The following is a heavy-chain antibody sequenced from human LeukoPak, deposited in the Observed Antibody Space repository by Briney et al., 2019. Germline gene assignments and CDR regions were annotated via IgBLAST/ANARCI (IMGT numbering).Heavy chain of an antibody. Sequence: GASVKVSCKASGYTFTNFGLSWVRQAPGQGLEWMGWISAYNGNTNYAQKLQGRVTMTRDTSTSTVYMELRSLRSDDTAIYYCARDQRYGELTYFDYWGQGTQVIVAS. CDR3: ARDQRYGELTYFDY. CDR2: ISAYNGNT. D-gene: IGHD3-10*01. J-gene: IGHJ4*02. V-gene: IGHV1-18*01. CDR1: GYTFTNFG.